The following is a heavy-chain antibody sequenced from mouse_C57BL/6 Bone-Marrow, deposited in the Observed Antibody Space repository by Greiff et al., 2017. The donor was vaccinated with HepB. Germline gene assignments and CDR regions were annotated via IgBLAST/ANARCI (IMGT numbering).Heavy chain of an antibody. Sequence: DVMLVESGGGLVQPGGSMKLSCVASGFTFSNYWMNWVRQSPEKGLEWVAQIRLKSDNYATHYAESVKGRFTISRDDSKSSVYLQMNNLRAEDTGIYYCTIIPAVDYAMDYWGQGTSVTVSS. J-gene: IGHJ4*01. D-gene: IGHD5-1-1*01. CDR1: GFTFSNYW. V-gene: IGHV6-3*01. CDR3: TIIPAVDYAMDY. CDR2: IRLKSDNYAT.